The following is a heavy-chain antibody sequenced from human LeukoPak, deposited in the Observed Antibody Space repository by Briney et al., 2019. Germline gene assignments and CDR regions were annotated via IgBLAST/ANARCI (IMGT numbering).Heavy chain of an antibody. V-gene: IGHV3-66*04. D-gene: IGHD6-13*01. CDR1: GFTVSSNY. CDR3: VGRPYSSSWIVY. Sequence: AGGSLRLSCAASGFTVSSNYMSWVRQAPGKGLEWVSVIYSGGSTYYADSVKGRFTISRDNSKNTLYLQMNSLRAEDTAVYYCVGRPYSSSWIVYWGQGTLVTVSS. CDR2: IYSGGST. J-gene: IGHJ4*02.